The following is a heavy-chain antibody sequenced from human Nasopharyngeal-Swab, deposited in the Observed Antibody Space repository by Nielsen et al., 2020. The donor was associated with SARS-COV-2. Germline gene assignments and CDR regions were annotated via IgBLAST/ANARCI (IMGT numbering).Heavy chain of an antibody. CDR3: ARLYGGYVDY. CDR2: IYPGDSTT. D-gene: IGHD4/OR15-4a*01. CDR1: GYSFSTYW. J-gene: IGHJ4*02. V-gene: IGHV5-51*01. Sequence: GASLKISCQGSGYSFSTYWIGWVRQMPGKGLEWMGIIYPGDSTTKYRPSFQGQVTISADKSISTAYLQWSSLKASDTAMYFCARLYGGYVDYWGQGTLVTVSS.